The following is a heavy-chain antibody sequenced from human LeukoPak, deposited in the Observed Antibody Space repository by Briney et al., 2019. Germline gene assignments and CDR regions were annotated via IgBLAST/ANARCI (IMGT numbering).Heavy chain of an antibody. CDR3: ARDRVLPPGYYGSYGMDV. V-gene: IGHV1-18*01. CDR1: GYTFTSYG. J-gene: IGHJ6*02. D-gene: IGHD1-26*01. CDR2: ISAYNGNT. Sequence: RASVKVSCKASGYTFTSYGISWVRQAPGQGLEWMGWISAYNGNTNYAQKLQGRVTMTTDTSTSTAYMELRSLRSDDTAVYYCARDRVLPPGYYGSYGMDVWGQGTTVTVSS.